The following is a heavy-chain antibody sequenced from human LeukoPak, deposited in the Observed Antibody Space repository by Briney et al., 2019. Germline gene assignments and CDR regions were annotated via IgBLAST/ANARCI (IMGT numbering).Heavy chain of an antibody. CDR1: EFTFSSYA. J-gene: IGHJ4*02. D-gene: IGHD6-19*01. CDR3: ARPIAVAGDY. CDR2: ISYDGSNK. V-gene: IGHV3-30-3*01. Sequence: PGGSLRLSCAASEFTFSSYAIHWVRQAPGKGLEWVAVISYDGSNKYYADSVKGRFTISRDNSKNTLYLQMDSLRAEDTAVYYCARPIAVAGDYWGQGTLVTVSS.